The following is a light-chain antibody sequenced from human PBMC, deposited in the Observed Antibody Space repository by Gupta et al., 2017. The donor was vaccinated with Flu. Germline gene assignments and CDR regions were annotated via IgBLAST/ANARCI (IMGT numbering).Light chain of an antibody. V-gene: IGLV2-14*01. J-gene: IGLJ1*01. Sequence: QSALTLPASVSGSPGQSITISCTGTSSDVGGYNYVSWYQQHPGKAPKLMIYEVSNRSSGVSNRFSGSKSGNTASLTISGLQAEDEADYYCSSYTSSSTLSYVFGTGTKVTVL. CDR1: SSDVGGYNY. CDR2: EVS. CDR3: SSYTSSSTLSYV.